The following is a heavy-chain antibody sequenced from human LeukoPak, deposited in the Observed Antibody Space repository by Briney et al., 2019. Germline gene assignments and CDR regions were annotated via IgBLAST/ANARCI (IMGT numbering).Heavy chain of an antibody. D-gene: IGHD3-3*01. CDR1: GGSFSGYY. CDR3: ARGHGFSNWFDP. CDR2: INHSGST. J-gene: IGHJ5*02. V-gene: IGHV4-34*01. Sequence: SETLSLTRAVYGGSFSGYYWSWIRQPPGKGLEWIGEINHSGSTNYNPSLKSRVTISVDTSKNQFSLKLSSVTAADTAVYYCARGHGFSNWFDPWGQGTLVTVSS.